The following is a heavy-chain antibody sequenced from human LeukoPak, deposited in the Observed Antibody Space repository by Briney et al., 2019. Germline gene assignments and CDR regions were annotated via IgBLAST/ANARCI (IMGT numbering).Heavy chain of an antibody. V-gene: IGHV4-59*01. D-gene: IGHD3-16*01. CDR3: ARRGGLNRGYWYFDL. J-gene: IGHJ2*01. CDR2: IYYTVTT. CDR1: GDPIRSSY. Sequence: ASETLSLTCTVSGDPIRSSYWSWIRQPPGKGLEWIGYIYYTVTTTYNPSLKSRVTISVDTSKNQFSLNLSSVTAADTAVYYCARRGGLNRGYWYFDLWGRGTLVTVSS.